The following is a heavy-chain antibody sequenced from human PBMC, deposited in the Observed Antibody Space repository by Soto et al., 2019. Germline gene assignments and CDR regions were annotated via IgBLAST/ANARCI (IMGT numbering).Heavy chain of an antibody. CDR3: ARGDSKDCSNGVCSFLYIHEMDG. CDR2: INPKSGGT. V-gene: IGHV1-2*04. D-gene: IGHD2-8*01. J-gene: IGHJ6*02. CDR1: GYSFTDYH. Sequence: ASVKVSCKASGYSFTDYHIHWVRQAPGQGLEWLGRINPKSGGTSTAQKFQGWVTMTTETSISTASMELTRLTSEETAIYYCARGDSKDCSNGVCSFLYIHEMDGGG.